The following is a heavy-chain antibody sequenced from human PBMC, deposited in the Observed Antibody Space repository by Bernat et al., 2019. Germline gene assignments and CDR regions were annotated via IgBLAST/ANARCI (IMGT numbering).Heavy chain of an antibody. CDR2: IKSKTDGGTT. CDR1: GFTFSNAW. D-gene: IGHD3-10*01. CDR3: TTVLWFGGRFDP. Sequence: EVQLVESGGGLVKPGGSLRLSCAASGFTFSNAWMSWVRQAPGKGLEWVGRIKSKTDGGTTDYAAPVKGRFTISRDDSKNTLYLQMNSLKTEDTAVYYWTTVLWFGGRFDPWGQGTLVTVSS. V-gene: IGHV3-15*01. J-gene: IGHJ5*02.